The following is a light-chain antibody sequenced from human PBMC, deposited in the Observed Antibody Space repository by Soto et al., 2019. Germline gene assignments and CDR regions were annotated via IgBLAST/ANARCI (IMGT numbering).Light chain of an antibody. CDR3: GSHTGSRAV. CDR2: DVN. J-gene: IGLJ2*01. CDR1: SRDVGAYNY. V-gene: IGLV2-8*01. Sequence: QSALTQPPSASGSPGQSVTISCTGTSRDVGAYNYVSWYQQHPGKAPKVIIYDVNKRPSGVPDRFSGSKSDITASLTVSGIQTEDEAANYSGSHTGSRAVLGGGTTVPAL.